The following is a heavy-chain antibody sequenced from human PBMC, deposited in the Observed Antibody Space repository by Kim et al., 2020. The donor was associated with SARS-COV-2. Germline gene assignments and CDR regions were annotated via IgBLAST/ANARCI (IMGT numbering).Heavy chain of an antibody. Sequence: YAQGFTGRFALPLDTSGSTAYLQISSLKAEDTAVYYCARSGYSYGYHWFDPWGQGTLVTVSS. V-gene: IGHV7-4-1*02. D-gene: IGHD5-18*01. CDR3: ARSGYSYGYHWFDP. J-gene: IGHJ5*02.